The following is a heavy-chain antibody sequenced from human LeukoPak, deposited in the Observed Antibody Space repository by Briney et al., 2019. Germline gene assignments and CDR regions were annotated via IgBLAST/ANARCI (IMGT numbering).Heavy chain of an antibody. J-gene: IGHJ6*03. CDR1: GGSIGSSSYY. Sequence: SETLSLTCTVSGGSIGSSSYYWGWIRQPPGKGLEWIGSIYYSGSTYYNPSLKSRVTISVDTSKNQFSLKLSSVTAADTAVYYCAMVANYYYYMDVWGKGTTVTVSS. CDR3: AMVANYYYYMDV. CDR2: IYYSGST. D-gene: IGHD5-12*01. V-gene: IGHV4-39*07.